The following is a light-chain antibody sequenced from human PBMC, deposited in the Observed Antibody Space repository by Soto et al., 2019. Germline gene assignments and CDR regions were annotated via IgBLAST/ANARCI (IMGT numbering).Light chain of an antibody. CDR3: QQYYNWPPWT. CDR2: GLS. V-gene: IGKV3D-15*01. J-gene: IGKJ1*01. CDR1: QSFSSN. Sequence: DIGSTQFTTTLSAQPGERATLSCRASQSFSSNLAWYQQQPGQAPRLLIYGLSTRAPGIPARFSGSGSGTEFTLTISSRQSEDFAAYFFQQYYNWPPWTFGQGTKVDIK.